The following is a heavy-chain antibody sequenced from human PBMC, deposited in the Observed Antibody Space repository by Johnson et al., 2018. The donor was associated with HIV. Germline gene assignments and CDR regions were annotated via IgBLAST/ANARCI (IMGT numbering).Heavy chain of an antibody. Sequence: VQLVESGGGVVRPGESLRLSCAASGFTFSSYGMHWVRQAPGKGLEWVSAISGTGGTTYYADSVRGRFSISRDKSKDTLYLQMSSLRAEDTAVYYCAKGRGYDYDALDFWGQGTMVTVSS. D-gene: IGHD5-12*01. V-gene: IGHV3-23*04. J-gene: IGHJ3*01. CDR2: ISGTGGTT. CDR1: GFTFSSYG. CDR3: AKGRGYDYDALDF.